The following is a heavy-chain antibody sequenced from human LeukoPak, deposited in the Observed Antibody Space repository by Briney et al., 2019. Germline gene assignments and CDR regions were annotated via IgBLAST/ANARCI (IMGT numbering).Heavy chain of an antibody. CDR1: GFTVSSNY. CDR3: ATSSSWYRFAFDI. CDR2: IYSGGST. J-gene: IGHJ3*02. Sequence: GGSLRLSCAASGFTVSSNYMSWVRQAPGKGLEWVSVIYSGGSTYYADSVKGRFTISRDNSKNTLYLQMNSLRAEDTAVYYCATSSSWYRFAFDIWGQGTVVTVSS. V-gene: IGHV3-53*01. D-gene: IGHD6-13*01.